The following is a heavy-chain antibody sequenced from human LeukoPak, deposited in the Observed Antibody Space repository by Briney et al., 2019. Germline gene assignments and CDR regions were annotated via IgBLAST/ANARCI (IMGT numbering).Heavy chain of an antibody. J-gene: IGHJ4*02. D-gene: IGHD5-18*01. CDR1: GFTFSSYA. CDR3: ARDHRGYSYGPDY. V-gene: IGHV3-30*14. CDR2: ISYDGSNK. Sequence: GGSLRLSCAASGFTFSSYAMHWVRQAPGKGLEWVAVISYDGSNKYYADSVKGRFTISRDNSKNTLYLQMNSLRAEDTAVYYCARDHRGYSYGPDYWGQGTLVTVSS.